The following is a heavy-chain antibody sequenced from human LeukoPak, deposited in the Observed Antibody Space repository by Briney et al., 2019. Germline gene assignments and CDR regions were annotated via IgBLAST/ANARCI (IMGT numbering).Heavy chain of an antibody. J-gene: IGHJ6*04. Sequence: ASVKVSCKASGYTFTSYGISWVRQAPGQGLEWMGWISAYDGNTNYAQKLQGRVTMTTDTSTSTAYMELRSLRSDDTAVYYCARVRGWDIVVVPAAHPYYYYGMDVWGKGTTVTASS. V-gene: IGHV1-18*04. CDR3: ARVRGWDIVVVPAAHPYYYYGMDV. CDR1: GYTFTSYG. D-gene: IGHD2-2*01. CDR2: ISAYDGNT.